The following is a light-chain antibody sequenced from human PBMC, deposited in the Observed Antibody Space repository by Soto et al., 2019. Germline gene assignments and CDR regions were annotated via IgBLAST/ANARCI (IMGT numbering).Light chain of an antibody. CDR1: QSVTSTY. V-gene: IGKV3-20*01. CDR3: QQYGSSPYT. J-gene: IGKJ5*01. CDR2: GAT. Sequence: DIVMTQSPATLSVAPGERATLSCRASQSVTSTYFAWYQQKPGQAPRLLMFGATSRATGIPERFSGSGSGTDFTLTISRLEPEDFAVYYCQQYGSSPYTFGQGTRLEIK.